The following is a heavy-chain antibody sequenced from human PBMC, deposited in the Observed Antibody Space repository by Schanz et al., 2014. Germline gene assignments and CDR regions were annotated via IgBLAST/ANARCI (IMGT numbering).Heavy chain of an antibody. V-gene: IGHV1-69*04. J-gene: IGHJ3*02. CDR2: FMPFLGIK. Sequence: QVQLVRSGAEVKKPGSSGKVSCKATGDTFDNFGISWVRQAPGQGPEWIGRFMPFLGIKNLAQKFQDRVTMTADKATSTAYMELSGLRSEDTAMYYCARDRWNYEGGIFDIWGQGPMVTVSS. CDR1: GDTFDNFG. D-gene: IGHD1-7*01. CDR3: ARDRWNYEGGIFDI.